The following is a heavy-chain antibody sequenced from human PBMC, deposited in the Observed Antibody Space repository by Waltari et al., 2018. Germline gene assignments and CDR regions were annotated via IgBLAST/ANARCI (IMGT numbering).Heavy chain of an antibody. D-gene: IGHD3-22*01. Sequence: EVQLLESGGGLVQPGGSLRLSCAASGFTFSSYAMSWVRQAPGKGLEWVSAISGSGGSTYYADSVKGRFTISRDNSKNTLYLQMNSLRADDTAVYYCAKASYDSSGYYYGYYYGMDVWGQGTTGTVSS. V-gene: IGHV3-23*01. CDR2: ISGSGGST. CDR1: GFTFSSYA. CDR3: AKASYDSSGYYYGYYYGMDV. J-gene: IGHJ6*02.